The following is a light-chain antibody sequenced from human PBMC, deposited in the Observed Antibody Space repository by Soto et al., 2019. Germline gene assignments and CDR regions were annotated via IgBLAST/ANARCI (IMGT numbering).Light chain of an antibody. CDR2: DVS. Sequence: QSVLTQLGSVYGSHGQAVTISCTGTSSDVGGYNYVSWYQQHPGKAPKLMIYDVSKRPSGVPGRFSGSKSGNTASLTISGLRAEDEADYYCCSYAGTPYVFGTGTKVTVL. J-gene: IGLJ1*01. CDR3: CSYAGTPYV. V-gene: IGLV2-11*01. CDR1: SSDVGGYNY.